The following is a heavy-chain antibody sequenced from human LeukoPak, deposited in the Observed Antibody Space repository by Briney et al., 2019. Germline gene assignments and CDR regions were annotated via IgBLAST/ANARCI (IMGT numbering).Heavy chain of an antibody. CDR3: AREYPLFHYFDY. CDR2: IYSGGST. J-gene: IGHJ4*02. CDR1: GFTVSSNY. Sequence: GGSLRLSCAASGFTVSSNYMSWVRQAPGKGLEWVSVIYSGGSTYYADSVKGRGTISRDNSKSKLYLQMNSLRAEDTAVYYCAREYPLFHYFDYWGQGTLVTVSS. V-gene: IGHV3-53*01. D-gene: IGHD2-2*01.